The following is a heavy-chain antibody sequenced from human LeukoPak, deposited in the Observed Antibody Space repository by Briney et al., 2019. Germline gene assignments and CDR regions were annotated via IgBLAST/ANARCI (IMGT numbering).Heavy chain of an antibody. CDR2: IYPGDSDT. J-gene: IGHJ4*02. Sequence: GEXLKISCKGSGYSFTSYWIGWVRQMPGKGLEWMGIIYPGDSDTRYSPSFQGQVTISADKSISTAYLQWSSLKASDTAMYYCARQKAVAGIYFDYWGQGTLVTVSS. CDR3: ARQKAVAGIYFDY. D-gene: IGHD6-19*01. V-gene: IGHV5-51*01. CDR1: GYSFTSYW.